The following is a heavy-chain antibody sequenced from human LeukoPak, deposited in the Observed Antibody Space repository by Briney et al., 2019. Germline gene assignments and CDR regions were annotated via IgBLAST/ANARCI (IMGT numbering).Heavy chain of an antibody. D-gene: IGHD2-15*01. Sequence: QPGGSLRLSCAASGFNFSSYWMSWVRQAPGKGLEWVANIKQDGSEKYYVDSVKGRFTISRDNAKNSLYLQMNSLRAEDTAVYYCARERGLGYCSGGSCHIWFDPWGQGTLVTVSS. V-gene: IGHV3-7*01. CDR2: IKQDGSEK. J-gene: IGHJ5*02. CDR3: ARERGLGYCSGGSCHIWFDP. CDR1: GFNFSSYW.